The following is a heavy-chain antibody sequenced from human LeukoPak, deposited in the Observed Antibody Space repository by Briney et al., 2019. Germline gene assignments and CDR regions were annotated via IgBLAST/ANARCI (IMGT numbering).Heavy chain of an antibody. D-gene: IGHD3-10*01. J-gene: IGHJ4*02. CDR2: ISRSGSTI. CDR3: ARDPELEYLDY. V-gene: IGHV3-48*03. CDR1: GFTFSSYE. Sequence: PGGSLRLSCAASGFTFSSYEMNWVRQAPGKGLEWVSYISRSGSTIYYADSVQGRFTISRDNAKNSLYLQMNSLRAEDTAVYYCARDPELEYLDYWGQGTLVTVSS.